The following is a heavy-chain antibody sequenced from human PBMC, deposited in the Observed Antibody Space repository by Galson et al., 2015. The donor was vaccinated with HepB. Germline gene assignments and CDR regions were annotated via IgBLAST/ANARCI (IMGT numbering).Heavy chain of an antibody. CDR2: ISYDGSNK. J-gene: IGHJ4*02. V-gene: IGHV3-30*04. CDR3: ARVSGYYLPFDY. CDR1: GFTFSSYA. Sequence: SLRLSCAASGFTFSSYAMHWVRQAPGKGLEWVAVISYDGSNKYYADSVKGRFTISRDNSKNTLYLQMNSLRAEDTAVYYCARVSGYYLPFDYWGQGTLVTVSS. D-gene: IGHD3-22*01.